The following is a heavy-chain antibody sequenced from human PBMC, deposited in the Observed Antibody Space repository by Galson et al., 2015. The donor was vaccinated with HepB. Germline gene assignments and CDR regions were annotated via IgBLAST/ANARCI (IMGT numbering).Heavy chain of an antibody. Sequence: SVKVSCKVSGYTLTELSMHWVRQAPGKGLEWMGGFDPEDGETIYAQKFQGRVTMTEDTSTDTAYMELSSLRSEDTAVYYCATDSSYSYGQLVFDYWGQGTLVTVSS. CDR1: GYTLTELS. J-gene: IGHJ4*02. CDR2: FDPEDGET. CDR3: ATDSSYSYGQLVFDY. V-gene: IGHV1-24*01. D-gene: IGHD5-18*01.